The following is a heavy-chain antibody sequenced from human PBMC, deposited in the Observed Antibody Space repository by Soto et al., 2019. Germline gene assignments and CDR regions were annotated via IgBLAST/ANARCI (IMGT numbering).Heavy chain of an antibody. V-gene: IGHV3-21*01. CDR3: ARGVAAPVD. Sequence: EVQLVESGGGLVKPGGSLRLSCAASGFTFSSYSMNWVRQAPWKGLEWVSSISSSSSYIYYAASVKGRFTISRDNAKNSLYLQMNSLRAEDTVVYYCARGVAAPVDWGQGTLVTVSS. D-gene: IGHD6-13*01. J-gene: IGHJ4*02. CDR2: ISSSSSYI. CDR1: GFTFSSYS.